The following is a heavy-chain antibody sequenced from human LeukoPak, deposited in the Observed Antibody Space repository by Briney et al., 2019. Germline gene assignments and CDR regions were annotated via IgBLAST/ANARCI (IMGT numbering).Heavy chain of an antibody. CDR2: ISGSGGST. CDR3: AKDQGGREVGATGYFDY. D-gene: IGHD1-26*01. Sequence: GGSLRLSCAASGFTFSSYAMSWVRQAPGKGLEWVSAISGSGGSTYYADSVKGRFTISRDNSKNTLYLQMNSLRAEDTAVYYCAKDQGGREVGATGYFDYWGQGTLVTVSS. V-gene: IGHV3-23*01. CDR1: GFTFSSYA. J-gene: IGHJ4*02.